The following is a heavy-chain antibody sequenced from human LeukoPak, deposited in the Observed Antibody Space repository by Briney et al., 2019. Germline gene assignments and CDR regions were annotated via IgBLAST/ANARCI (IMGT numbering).Heavy chain of an antibody. V-gene: IGHV3-21*01. J-gene: IGHJ4*02. CDR1: GFTFSSYS. Sequence: AGGSLRLSCAASGFTFSSYSINWVRQAPGKGLEWVSSISSSSVYKYYADSVKGRFTISRDSAKNSLYLQMNSLRAEDTAVYYCAREFYFDYWGQGTLVTVSS. CDR3: AREFYFDY. CDR2: ISSSSVYK.